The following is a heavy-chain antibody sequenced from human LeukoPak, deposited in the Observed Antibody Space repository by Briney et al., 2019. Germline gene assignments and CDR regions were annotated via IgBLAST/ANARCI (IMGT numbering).Heavy chain of an antibody. D-gene: IGHD3-10*01. CDR3: TRAAPYGSGSRDY. CDR2: IKEDENEK. CDR1: GFTYNTYW. Sequence: GGSLRLSCVAFGFTYNTYWMSWIRQAPGKGLEWVANIKEDENEKHYGDSVKGRFIISRDNATNSVYLQMKNLGAADTAQYYCTRAAPYGSGSRDYWGRGTLVTVSS. V-gene: IGHV3-7*01. J-gene: IGHJ4*02.